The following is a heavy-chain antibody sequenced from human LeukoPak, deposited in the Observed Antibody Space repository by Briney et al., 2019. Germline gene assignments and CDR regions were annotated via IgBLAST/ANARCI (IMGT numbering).Heavy chain of an antibody. J-gene: IGHJ4*02. CDR3: ARDWDIVVVPDDY. V-gene: IGHV3-53*01. CDR2: IYGDGTT. Sequence: GGSLRLSCVVSGFSVSNNYVSWVRQAPGKGLEWVSNIYGDGTTNYADSVRGRFTISRDNAKNSLYLQMNSLRAEDTAVYYCARDWDIVVVPDDYWGQGTLVTVSS. D-gene: IGHD2-2*01. CDR1: GFSVSNNY.